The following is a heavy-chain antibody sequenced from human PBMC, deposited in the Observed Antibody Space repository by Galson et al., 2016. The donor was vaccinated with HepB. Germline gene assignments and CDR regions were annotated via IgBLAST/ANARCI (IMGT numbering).Heavy chain of an antibody. CDR2: VQISGNYK. Sequence: SLRLSCAGSGYACENNAIHWVRQAPGKGLELLAQVQISGNYKYYADSVRGRFSISSDDSKNTASLQMDSLKADDTAVYLCARDGQLLSPYAVDVWGRGTTVTVSS. J-gene: IGHJ6*02. D-gene: IGHD1-1*01. CDR3: ARDGQLLSPYAVDV. V-gene: IGHV3-33*01. CDR1: GYACENNA.